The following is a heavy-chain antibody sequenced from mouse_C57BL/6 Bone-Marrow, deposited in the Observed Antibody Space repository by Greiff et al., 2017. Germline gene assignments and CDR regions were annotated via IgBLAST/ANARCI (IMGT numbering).Heavy chain of an antibody. CDR1: GFTFSDYG. V-gene: IGHV5-17*01. CDR3: ARGGTVVGTRTMDY. CDR2: ISSGSSNI. J-gene: IGHJ4*01. Sequence: EVKLMESGGGLVKPGGSLTLSCAASGFTFSDYGMHWVRQAPEKGLEWVAYISSGSSNIYYADTVQGRFTISRDNAKNTMFPQMTSLRSEDTAMYYCARGGTVVGTRTMDYWGQGTSVTVSS. D-gene: IGHD1-1*01.